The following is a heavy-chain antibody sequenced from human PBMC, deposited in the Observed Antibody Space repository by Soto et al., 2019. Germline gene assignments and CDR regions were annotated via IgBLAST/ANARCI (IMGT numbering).Heavy chain of an antibody. V-gene: IGHV3-30-3*01. Sequence: GGSLRLSCAASGFTLSSYAMHWVRQAPGKGLEWVAVISYDGSNKYYADSVKGRFTISRDNSKNTLYLQMNSLRAEDTAVYYCARDLRGDCGYSSGWYPSACHYYGMDVWGQGTTVTVS. CDR3: ARDLRGDCGYSSGWYPSACHYYGMDV. CDR2: ISYDGSNK. CDR1: GFTLSSYA. J-gene: IGHJ6*02. D-gene: IGHD6-19*01.